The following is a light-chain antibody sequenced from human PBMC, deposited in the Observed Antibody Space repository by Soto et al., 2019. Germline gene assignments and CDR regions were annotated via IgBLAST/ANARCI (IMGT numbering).Light chain of an antibody. J-gene: IGLJ3*02. CDR3: CSYAGYYTWV. CDR1: SSDVGGYNY. Sequence: QSALTQPRSVSGSPGQSVTISCTGTSSDVGGYNYVSWYQHHPGKAPKLMIYDVSKRPSGVPDRFSGSKSGNTASLTISGLQAEDEANYYCCSYAGYYTWVFGGGTKLTVL. V-gene: IGLV2-11*01. CDR2: DVS.